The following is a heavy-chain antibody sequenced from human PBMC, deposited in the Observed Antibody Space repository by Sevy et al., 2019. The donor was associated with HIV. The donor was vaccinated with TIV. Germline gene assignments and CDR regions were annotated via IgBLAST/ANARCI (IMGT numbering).Heavy chain of an antibody. Sequence: GGSLRLSCAASGFTFSSYAMSWVRQAPRKGLEWVSAISGSGGSTYYADSVKGRFTISRDNSKNTLYLQMNSLRAEDTAVYYCARAPLIGDNAFDIWGQGTMVTVSS. J-gene: IGHJ3*02. CDR2: ISGSGGST. D-gene: IGHD3-10*01. CDR1: GFTFSSYA. V-gene: IGHV3-23*01. CDR3: ARAPLIGDNAFDI.